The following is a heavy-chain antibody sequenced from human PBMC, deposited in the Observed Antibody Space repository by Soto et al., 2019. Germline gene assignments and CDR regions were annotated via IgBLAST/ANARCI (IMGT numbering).Heavy chain of an antibody. CDR2: ISYDGSNK. Sequence: GGSLRLSCAASGFTFSSYAMHWVRQAPGKGLEWVAVISYDGSNKYYADSVKGRFTISRDNSKNTLYLQMNSLRAEDAAVYYCAREYYDFWSGRFDYWGQGTLVTVSS. D-gene: IGHD3-3*01. J-gene: IGHJ4*02. V-gene: IGHV3-30-3*01. CDR1: GFTFSSYA. CDR3: AREYYDFWSGRFDY.